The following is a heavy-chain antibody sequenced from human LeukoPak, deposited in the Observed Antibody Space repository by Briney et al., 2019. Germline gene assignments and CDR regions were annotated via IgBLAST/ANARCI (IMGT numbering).Heavy chain of an antibody. CDR2: IWYDGSNK. CDR3: ARGTSGGYEGDY. CDR1: GFTFSSYG. D-gene: IGHD1-1*01. J-gene: IGHJ4*02. Sequence: GGSLRLSCAASGFTFSSYGMHWVRQAPGKGLEWVAVIWYDGSNKYYADAVKGRFTISRDNSKNTLYLQMNRLRAEDTAVYYCARGTSGGYEGDYWGQGTLVTVSS. V-gene: IGHV3-33*01.